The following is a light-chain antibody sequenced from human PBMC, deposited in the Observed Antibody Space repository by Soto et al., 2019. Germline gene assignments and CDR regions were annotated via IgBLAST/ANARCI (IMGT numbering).Light chain of an antibody. CDR1: QSVSSY. Sequence: ENVLTQSPATLSLSPGERATLSCRASQSVSSYLAWYQQKPGQAPRLLIYDASNRATGIPARFSGSGSGTDFTLTISSLEPEDFAVYYCQLRGTFGQGTKVEIK. V-gene: IGKV3-11*01. J-gene: IGKJ1*01. CDR2: DAS. CDR3: QLRGT.